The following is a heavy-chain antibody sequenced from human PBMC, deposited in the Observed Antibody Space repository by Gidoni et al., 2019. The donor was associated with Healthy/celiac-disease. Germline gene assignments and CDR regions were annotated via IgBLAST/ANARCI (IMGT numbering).Heavy chain of an antibody. D-gene: IGHD6-13*01. CDR3: AKARAAAGTWMDV. CDR2: ISWNSGSI. CDR1: GFTFDDYA. V-gene: IGHV3-9*01. J-gene: IGHJ6*02. Sequence: EVQLLASGGGLVQPGRSLRLSCAASGFTFDDYAMHWVRQAPGKGLEWVSGISWNSGSIGYADSVKGRFTISRDNAKNSLYLQMNRLRAEDTALYYCAKARAAAGTWMDVWGQGTTVTVSS.